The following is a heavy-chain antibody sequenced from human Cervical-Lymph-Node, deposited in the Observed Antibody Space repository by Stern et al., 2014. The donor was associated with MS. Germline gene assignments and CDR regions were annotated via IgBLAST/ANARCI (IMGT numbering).Heavy chain of an antibody. CDR3: TTETTTVPNFDY. J-gene: IGHJ4*02. CDR1: GFTFSNAW. CDR2: IKSKTDGGTT. D-gene: IGHD4-17*01. Sequence: EVQLVESGGGLVKPGGSLRLSCAASGFTFSNAWMSWVRQAPGKGLEWVGRIKSKTDGGTTDYAAPGKGRFTISRDASTNTQYLQMNSLKTEDTAVYYCTTETTTVPNFDYWGQGTLVTVSP. V-gene: IGHV3-15*01.